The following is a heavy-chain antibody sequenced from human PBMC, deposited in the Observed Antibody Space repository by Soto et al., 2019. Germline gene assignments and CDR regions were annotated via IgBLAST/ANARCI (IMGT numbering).Heavy chain of an antibody. CDR1: GFTFSDYY. J-gene: IGHJ4*02. CDR2: ISSSGSTI. CDR3: ARVRTTILTGYYIDY. Sequence: GGSLRLSCAASGFTFSDYYMSWIRQAPGKGLEWVSYISSSGSTIYYADSVKGRFTISRDNAKNSLYLQMNSLRAEDTAVYYCARVRTTILTGYYIDYWGQGTLVTVSS. V-gene: IGHV3-11*01. D-gene: IGHD3-9*01.